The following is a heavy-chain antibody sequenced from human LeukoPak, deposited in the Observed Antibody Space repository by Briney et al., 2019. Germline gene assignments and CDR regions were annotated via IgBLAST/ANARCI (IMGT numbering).Heavy chain of an antibody. J-gene: IGHJ3*02. CDR2: ISAYNGNT. CDR3: ARDLGIVGASGTAFDI. Sequence: ASVKVSCKASGYTFTSNGISWVRQAPGQGLEWMGWISAYNGNTNYAQKLQGRVTMTTDTSTSTAYMELRSLRSDDTAVYYCARDLGIVGASGTAFDIWGQGTMVTVSS. CDR1: GYTFTSNG. V-gene: IGHV1-18*01. D-gene: IGHD1-26*01.